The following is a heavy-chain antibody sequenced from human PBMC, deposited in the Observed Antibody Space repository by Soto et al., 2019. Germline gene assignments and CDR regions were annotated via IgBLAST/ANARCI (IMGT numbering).Heavy chain of an antibody. Sequence: EVQLVESGGGLVQPGGSLRLSCAVSGFTVSYNYMSWVRQAPGKGLEWVSVIYRGGDTYYADSVKGRFTISRDNSKNTLYLQVDSLRPEDTAVYYCAKERGSVGEYWCGVAFDIWGQGTVVTVSS. D-gene: IGHD3-10*01. CDR3: AKERGSVGEYWCGVAFDI. CDR1: GFTVSYNY. CDR2: IYRGGDT. V-gene: IGHV3-53*04. J-gene: IGHJ3*02.